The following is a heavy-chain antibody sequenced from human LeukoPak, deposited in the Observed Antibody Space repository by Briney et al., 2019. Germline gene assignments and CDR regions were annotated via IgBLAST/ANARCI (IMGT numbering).Heavy chain of an antibody. Sequence: ASVKVSCKASGYTFTSYDINWVRQATGQGLEWMGWMNPNGGNTGYAQKFQGRVTMTRNTSISTAYMELSSLRPEDTAVYYCARGEYQWLTQNYYYYYMDVWGKGTTVTVSS. CDR3: ARGEYQWLTQNYYYYYMDV. CDR2: MNPNGGNT. J-gene: IGHJ6*03. CDR1: GYTFTSYD. V-gene: IGHV1-8*01. D-gene: IGHD6-19*01.